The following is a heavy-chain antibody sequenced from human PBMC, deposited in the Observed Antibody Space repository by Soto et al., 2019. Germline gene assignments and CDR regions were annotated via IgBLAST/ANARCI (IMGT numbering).Heavy chain of an antibody. J-gene: IGHJ5*02. CDR2: IRSKAYGGTI. CDR3: TRDMYSSSWYLNWFDP. D-gene: IGHD6-13*01. Sequence: GGSLRLSCTASGFTFGDYAMSWFRQAPGKGLERVGFIRSKAYGGTIEYAASVKGRFTISRVYSKSIAYLQMNSLKTEDTALYYCTRDMYSSSWYLNWFDPWGQGTLVTVSS. CDR1: GFTFGDYA. V-gene: IGHV3-49*03.